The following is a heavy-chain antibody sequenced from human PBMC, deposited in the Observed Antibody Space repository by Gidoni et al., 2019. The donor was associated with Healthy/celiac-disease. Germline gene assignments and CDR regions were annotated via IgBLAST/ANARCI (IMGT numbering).Heavy chain of an antibody. V-gene: IGHV3-74*01. J-gene: IGHJ4*02. D-gene: IGHD3-16*02. CDR3: ARGSELAYYDYVWGSYRSDY. Sequence: EVQLVESGGGLVQPGGSMRLSCAASGFTFSSYWMHWVRQAPGKGLVWVSRINSDGSSTSYADSVKCRFTISRDNAKNTLYLQMNSLRAEDTAVYYCARGSELAYYDYVWGSYRSDYWGQGTLVTVSS. CDR2: INSDGSST. CDR1: GFTFSSYW.